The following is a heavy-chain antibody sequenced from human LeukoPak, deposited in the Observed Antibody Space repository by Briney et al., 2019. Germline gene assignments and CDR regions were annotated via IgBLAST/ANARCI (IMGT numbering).Heavy chain of an antibody. CDR1: GGSVHSYDHY. V-gene: IGHV4-39*01. J-gene: IGHJ6*03. D-gene: IGHD5-18*01. Sequence: SETLSLTCTVSGGSVHSYDHYWAWIRQPPGKGLEWMGTIYSSGTTSYNPSLKSRVTISVDTSSNHFYLNLISVTAADTALYYCARQPHSYGPDYYYYYMDLWGTGTTITVSS. CDR2: IYSSGTT. CDR3: ARQPHSYGPDYYYYYMDL.